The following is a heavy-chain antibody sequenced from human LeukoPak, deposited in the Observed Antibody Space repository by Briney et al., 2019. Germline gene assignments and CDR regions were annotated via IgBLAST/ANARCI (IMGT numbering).Heavy chain of an antibody. CDR3: ARLVAVAGFFDY. CDR2: IYYSGST. Sequence: SETLSLTCTVSGGSISSSNYYWGWIRQPPGKGLEWIGNIYYSGSTYYNPSLKSRVTISVDTSKNHFSLKLSSVTAADTAVYYCARLVAVAGFFDYWGQGTLVSVSS. CDR1: GGSISSSNYY. J-gene: IGHJ4*02. D-gene: IGHD6-19*01. V-gene: IGHV4-39*02.